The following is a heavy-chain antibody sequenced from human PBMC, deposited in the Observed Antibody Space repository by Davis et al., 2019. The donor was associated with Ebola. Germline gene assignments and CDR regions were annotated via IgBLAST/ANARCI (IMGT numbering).Heavy chain of an antibody. D-gene: IGHD5-24*01. Sequence: ASVKVSCKASGFRLTTNAIHWVRQAPGQGLEWMGWISARIGRTKYAQKFQARIVMTTDTSTNTVYMELRSLNSDATAMYYSEKDWATTVRTFDSWGQGTLVTVSS. CDR1: GFRLTTNA. CDR3: EKDWATTVRTFDS. V-gene: IGHV1-18*04. J-gene: IGHJ4*02. CDR2: ISARIGRT.